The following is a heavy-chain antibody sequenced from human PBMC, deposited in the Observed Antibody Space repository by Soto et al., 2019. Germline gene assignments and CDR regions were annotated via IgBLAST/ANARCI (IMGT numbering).Heavy chain of an antibody. CDR2: ISYGGST. CDR3: SRGILV. CDR1: GGSINSGGYC. V-gene: IGHV4-31*03. J-gene: IGHJ4*02. D-gene: IGHD5-18*01. Sequence: QVQLQESGPGLVKHSQTLSLTCTVSGGSINSGGYCWSWIRQHPGKGLDWIGCISYGGSTSYNPSLKSRVTISVDTSKNQISLKLTSVTAADTAVYYCSRGILVWGQGALITVSS.